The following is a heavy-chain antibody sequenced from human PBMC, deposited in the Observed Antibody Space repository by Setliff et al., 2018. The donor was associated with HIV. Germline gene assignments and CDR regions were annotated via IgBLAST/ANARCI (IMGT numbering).Heavy chain of an antibody. Sequence: PSENLSLTCTVSGDSINSGNYYWSWIRQHPGKGLEWIGYIYYSGSTYYSPSLKSRVTISEDTSKNQFSLKMRSVTAADTAVYYCATSPAGEILGSRPFYFDYWGQGTLVTVSS. CDR1: GDSINSGNYY. J-gene: IGHJ4*02. D-gene: IGHD3-10*01. CDR2: IYYSGST. CDR3: ATSPAGEILGSRPFYFDY. V-gene: IGHV4-31*03.